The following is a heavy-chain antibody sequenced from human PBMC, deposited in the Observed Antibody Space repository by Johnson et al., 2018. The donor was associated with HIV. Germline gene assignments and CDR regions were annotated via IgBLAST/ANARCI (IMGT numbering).Heavy chain of an antibody. D-gene: IGHD3-22*01. CDR1: GFTVSSNY. J-gene: IGHJ3*02. Sequence: VQLVESGGGLIQPGGSLRLSCAASGFTVSSNYMSWVRQAPGKGLEWVSVIYSGGSTYYADSVKGRFTISRDNSKNTLYLQLNSMRAEDTAVYYCASDSASSYYVSSAKGGAFDSWGQGTMGTFSS. CDR3: ASDSASSYYVSSAKGGAFDS. V-gene: IGHV3-53*01. CDR2: IYSGGST.